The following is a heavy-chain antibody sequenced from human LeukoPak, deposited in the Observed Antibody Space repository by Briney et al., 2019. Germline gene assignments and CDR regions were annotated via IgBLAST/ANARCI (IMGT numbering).Heavy chain of an antibody. J-gene: IGHJ5*02. CDR3: AKDIGSAAVAGTPTGWFDP. CDR2: ISGSGGST. Sequence: GGSLRLSCAASGFTFSSYAMSWVRQAPGKGLEWVSAISGSGGSTYYADSVKGRFTISRDNYKNTLYLQMNSLRAEDTAVYYCAKDIGSAAVAGTPTGWFDPWGQGTLVTVSS. D-gene: IGHD6-19*01. V-gene: IGHV3-23*01. CDR1: GFTFSSYA.